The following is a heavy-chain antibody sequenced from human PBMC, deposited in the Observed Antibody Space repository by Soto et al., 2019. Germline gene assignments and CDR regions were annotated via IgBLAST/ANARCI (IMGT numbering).Heavy chain of an antibody. V-gene: IGHV4-39*01. D-gene: IGHD6-6*01. CDR3: ASHIEFSGSSVFDS. CDR2: MHSRGRS. Sequence: QLQLQESGPRLVKPSETLSLTCAVSGGSLSSSSFFWGWIRQPPGKGLEWIGSMHSRGRSYYNASLKSRLTISVDTSKNQFSLRLTSVAATDTAVYFRASHIEFSGSSVFDSWGQGTLVTVSS. J-gene: IGHJ4*02. CDR1: GGSLSSSSFF.